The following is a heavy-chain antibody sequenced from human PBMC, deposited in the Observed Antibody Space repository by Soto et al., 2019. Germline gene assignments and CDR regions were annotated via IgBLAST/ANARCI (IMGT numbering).Heavy chain of an antibody. J-gene: IGHJ4*02. CDR3: ARDQVGATGDY. Sequence: QIQLVQSGAEVKKPGASVKVSCKASGYTFTSYGISWVRQAPGQGLEWMGWISAYNGNRNYAQKVQGRVTMTTDTSTNTAYMDVRSLRSDDTVVYYCARDQVGATGDYWGQGTLVTVSS. D-gene: IGHD1-26*01. CDR1: GYTFTSYG. V-gene: IGHV1-18*01. CDR2: ISAYNGNR.